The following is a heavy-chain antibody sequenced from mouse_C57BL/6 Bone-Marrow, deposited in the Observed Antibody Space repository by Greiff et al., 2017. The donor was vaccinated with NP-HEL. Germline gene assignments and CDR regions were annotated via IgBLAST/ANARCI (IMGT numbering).Heavy chain of an antibody. V-gene: IGHV1-52*01. J-gene: IGHJ4*01. CDR2: IAPSASEP. D-gene: IGHD1-1*01. CDR1: GSTFTRSW. Sequence: QVQLQQSGAELVRPGSSVTLSCPASGSTFTRSWLHWVTPPPIPGLSWLCNIAPSASEPPSPHPFKDPATLTVDKSSSTAYMQLSSLTSEDSAVYYCALTTVAPYYAMDYWGQGTSVTVSS. CDR3: ALTTVAPYYAMDY.